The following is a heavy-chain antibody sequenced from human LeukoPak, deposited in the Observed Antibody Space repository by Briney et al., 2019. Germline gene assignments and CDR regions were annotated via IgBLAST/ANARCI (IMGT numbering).Heavy chain of an antibody. CDR3: ARDRESYCSSTSCSNWFDP. CDR1: GYTFTSHG. V-gene: IGHV1-18*01. J-gene: IGHJ5*02. Sequence: ASVKVSCKASGYTFTSHGISWVRQAPGQGLEWMRWISAYNGNTNYAQKLQGRVTMTTDTSTSTAYMELRSLRSDDTAVYYCARDRESYCSSTSCSNWFDPWGQGTLVTVSS. CDR2: ISAYNGNT. D-gene: IGHD2-2*01.